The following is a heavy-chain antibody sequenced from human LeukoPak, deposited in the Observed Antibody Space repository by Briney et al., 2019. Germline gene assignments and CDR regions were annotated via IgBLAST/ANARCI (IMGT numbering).Heavy chain of an antibody. D-gene: IGHD2-15*01. CDR3: AKDLLARYFDY. CDR1: GFTFSSYG. V-gene: IGHV3-30*18. J-gene: IGHJ4*02. CDR2: ISYDGSNK. Sequence: GGSLRLSCAASGFTFSSYGMHWVRQAPGKGLEWVAVISYDGSNKYYADSVKGRFTISRDNSKNTLYLQMNSLRAEDTAVYYCAKDLLARYFDYWGQGTLVTVSS.